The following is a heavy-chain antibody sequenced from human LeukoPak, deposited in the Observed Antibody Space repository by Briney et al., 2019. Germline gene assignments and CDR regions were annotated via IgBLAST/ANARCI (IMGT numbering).Heavy chain of an antibody. Sequence: SETLSLTCAVYGGCFSGYYWSWSRQPPGKGLEWIGEINHSGSTNYNPSLKSRVTISADTSKNQFSLKLSSVTAADTAVYYCARGGNSGYVWWGQGTLVIVSS. J-gene: IGHJ4*02. CDR2: INHSGST. CDR1: GGCFSGYY. D-gene: IGHD5-12*01. CDR3: ARGGNSGYVW. V-gene: IGHV4-34*01.